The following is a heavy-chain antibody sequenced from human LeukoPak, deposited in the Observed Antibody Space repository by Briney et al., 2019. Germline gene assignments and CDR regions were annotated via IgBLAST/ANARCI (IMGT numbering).Heavy chain of an antibody. J-gene: IGHJ5*02. CDR3: ARGKDRSKAGDR. CDR2: IHPSGIF. CDR1: GGSCDDYY. V-gene: IGHV4-34*01. Sequence: SETLSLTCAVYGGSCDDYYCSWIRQPPGKGLEWIGEIHPSGIFYYNSSLVSRVSISIDTSKSQFSLRLTSVTAADTAFYYCARGKDRSKAGDRWGQGSLVTVSS.